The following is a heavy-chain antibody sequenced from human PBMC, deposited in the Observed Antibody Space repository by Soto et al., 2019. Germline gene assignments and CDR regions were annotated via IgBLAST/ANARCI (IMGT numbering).Heavy chain of an antibody. CDR3: ARHPRTYGDSNYYYYYGIDV. Sequence: GAALKISRTASGNSINSYWISWVRQMPVKGLEWMGRIAPSDPYTNYSKSFQGHVIISADKTISTAYRQWSSLEATDTAMYYSARHPRTYGDSNYYYYYGIDVWGQGTTVTVSS. D-gene: IGHD4-17*01. CDR1: GNSINSYW. V-gene: IGHV5-10-1*01. J-gene: IGHJ6*02. CDR2: IAPSDPYT.